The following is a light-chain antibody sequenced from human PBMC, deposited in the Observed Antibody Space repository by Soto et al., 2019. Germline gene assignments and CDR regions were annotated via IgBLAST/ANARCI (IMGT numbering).Light chain of an antibody. CDR2: GAS. V-gene: IGKV3-20*01. Sequence: EIVLTQSPGTLSLSPGERATLSCRASQSVPGNYLAWLQQKPGQSPRVLIYGASSRAAGIPDRFSGSGSGTDFTLTISRLAAEDFAVYYCQQYTSPPWTLGQGTKVETK. CDR3: QQYTSPPWT. J-gene: IGKJ1*01. CDR1: QSVPGNY.